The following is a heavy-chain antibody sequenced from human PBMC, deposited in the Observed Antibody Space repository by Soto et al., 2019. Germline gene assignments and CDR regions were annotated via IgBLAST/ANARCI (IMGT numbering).Heavy chain of an antibody. CDR2: ISGSGGST. Sequence: GGSLRLSCAASGFTFSSYAMSWVRQSPGKGLEWVSAISGSGGSTYYADSVKGRFTISRDNSKNTLYLQMNSLRAEDTAVYYCAKDEKDEDYYGSSGANNFDYWGQGTLVTVS. J-gene: IGHJ4*02. CDR1: GFTFSSYA. D-gene: IGHD3-22*01. CDR3: AKDEKDEDYYGSSGANNFDY. V-gene: IGHV3-23*01.